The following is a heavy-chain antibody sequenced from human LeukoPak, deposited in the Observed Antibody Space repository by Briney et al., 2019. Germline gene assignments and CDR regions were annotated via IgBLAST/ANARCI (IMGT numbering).Heavy chain of an antibody. CDR2: IKQGGSQK. Sequence: GGSLRLSCAASGFTFSSHWMTWVRLAPGKGLEWVANIKQGGSQKYYVDSVKGRFTISRDDAKSTLFLQMNDLRAEDSALYYCARGPNFGDYVDFLDSWGQGTLVTVSS. CDR3: ARGPNFGDYVDFLDS. V-gene: IGHV3-7*01. D-gene: IGHD4-17*01. J-gene: IGHJ4*02. CDR1: GFTFSSHW.